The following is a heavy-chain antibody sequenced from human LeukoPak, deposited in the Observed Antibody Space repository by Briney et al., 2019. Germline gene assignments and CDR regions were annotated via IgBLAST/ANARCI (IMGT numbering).Heavy chain of an antibody. CDR2: AYSDGKT. V-gene: IGHV3-66*04. CDR3: ARLYGSGWPGYFYYAMDV. J-gene: IGHJ6*02. D-gene: IGHD6-19*01. CDR1: GITVNSTY. Sequence: GGSLRLSCAASGITVNSTYISWVRQAPGKGLEWVSVAYSDGKTYYAGSVKGRFTISRDNSKNTLFLQMNSLRAEDTAVYYCARLYGSGWPGYFYYAMDVWGQGTTVAVSS.